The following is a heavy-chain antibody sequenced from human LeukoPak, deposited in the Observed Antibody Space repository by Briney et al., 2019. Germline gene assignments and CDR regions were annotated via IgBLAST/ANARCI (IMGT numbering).Heavy chain of an antibody. CDR2: ISDNGASS. D-gene: IGHD3-10*01. CDR3: AKDDGSGNYRVNWFEF. J-gene: IGHJ5*01. CDR1: GFTFSNAW. V-gene: IGHV3-23*01. Sequence: PGGSLRLSCAASGFTFSNAWMSWVRQAPGKGLEWVSPISDNGASSYYIDSVKGRFTISRDNSRNTLFLQIDSLRVEDTAVYYCAKDDGSGNYRVNWFEFWGQGSLVTVSS.